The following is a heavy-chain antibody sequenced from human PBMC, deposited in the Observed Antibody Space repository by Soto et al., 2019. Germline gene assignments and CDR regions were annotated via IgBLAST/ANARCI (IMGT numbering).Heavy chain of an antibody. CDR3: AKGGDYGDYADYYYYYGMDV. Sequence: PGGSLRLSCAASGFTFSSYAMSWVRQAPGKGLEWVSAISGSGGSTYYADSVKGRFTISRDNSKNTLYLQMNSLRAEDTAVYYCAKGGDYGDYADYYYYYGMDVWGQGTTVTVSS. D-gene: IGHD4-17*01. CDR1: GFTFSSYA. CDR2: ISGSGGST. V-gene: IGHV3-23*01. J-gene: IGHJ6*02.